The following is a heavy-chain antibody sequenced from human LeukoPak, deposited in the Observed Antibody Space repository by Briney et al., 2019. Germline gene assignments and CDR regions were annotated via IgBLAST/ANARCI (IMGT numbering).Heavy chain of an antibody. J-gene: IGHJ4*02. CDR1: GGSISSGSHY. D-gene: IGHD4-23*01. CDR3: ASRTTVVTPGAFDY. CDR2: IYDSGST. Sequence: SETLSLTCTVSGGSISSGSHYWGWIRQPPGKGLEWIGSIYDSGSTYYNPSLKSRVTISVDTSKNQFSLKLSSVTAADTAVYYCASRTTVVTPGAFDYWGQGTLVTVSS. V-gene: IGHV4-39*01.